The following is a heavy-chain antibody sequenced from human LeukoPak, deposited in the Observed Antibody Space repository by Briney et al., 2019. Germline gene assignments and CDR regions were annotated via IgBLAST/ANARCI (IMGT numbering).Heavy chain of an antibody. D-gene: IGHD6-19*01. Sequence: SGGSLRLSCAASGFTFSNYWMNWVRQAPGKGMEWVAIIEKDGSEILYVDSVKGRFTIFRDNAKNSLYLQMNSLRAEDTAVYYCAAGAGWLIDWWGQGTLVTVSS. J-gene: IGHJ4*02. CDR2: IEKDGSEI. V-gene: IGHV3-7*01. CDR1: GFTFSNYW. CDR3: AAGAGWLIDW.